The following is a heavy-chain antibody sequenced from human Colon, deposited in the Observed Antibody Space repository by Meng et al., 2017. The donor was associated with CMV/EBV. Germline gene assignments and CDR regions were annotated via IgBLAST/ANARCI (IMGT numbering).Heavy chain of an antibody. V-gene: IGHV3-11*01. J-gene: IGHJ6*02. D-gene: IGHD3-10*01. CDR2: ITHSGANK. CDR1: GFAFSDYY. Sequence: GESLKISCAASGFAFSDYYMGWMRQVPGQGLEWVSYITHSGANKFYADPVKGRFTISRDNANSSLFLQMNSLRAEDTAVYYCARDISLWFGELTKYGLDVWGQGTTVTVSS. CDR3: ARDISLWFGELTKYGLDV.